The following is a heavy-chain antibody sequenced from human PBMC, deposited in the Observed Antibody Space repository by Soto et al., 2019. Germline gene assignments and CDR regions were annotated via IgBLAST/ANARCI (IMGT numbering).Heavy chain of an antibody. J-gene: IGHJ4*02. CDR1: GFTFSSYG. Sequence: GGSLRLSCTASGFTFSSYGMHWVRQAPGKGLEWVAIISYDGSNTYYADSVKGRFTISRDNCKNTLYLQMNSLRAEDTSVYYCAKEGGLSGSYYISSSYYFDYWGQGTLVTVSS. V-gene: IGHV3-30*18. CDR2: ISYDGSNT. CDR3: AKEGGLSGSYYISSSYYFDY. D-gene: IGHD1-26*01.